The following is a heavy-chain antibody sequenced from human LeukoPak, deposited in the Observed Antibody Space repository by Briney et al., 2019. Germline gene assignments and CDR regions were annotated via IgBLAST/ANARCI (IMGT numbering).Heavy chain of an antibody. D-gene: IGHD3-10*01. Sequence: GASVKVSCKASGYTFTGYYMHWVRQAPGQGLEWMGWINPNSGGTNYAQKFQGRVTMTRDTSISTAYMELSRLRSDDTAVYYCARSGWITMVRGVIIRWGIFDYWGQGTLVTVSS. CDR2: INPNSGGT. CDR1: GYTFTGYY. J-gene: IGHJ4*02. CDR3: ARSGWITMVRGVIIRWGIFDY. V-gene: IGHV1-2*02.